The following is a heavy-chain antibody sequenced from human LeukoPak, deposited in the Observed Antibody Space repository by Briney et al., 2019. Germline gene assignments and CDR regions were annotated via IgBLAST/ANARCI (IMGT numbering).Heavy chain of an antibody. CDR3: ARQGAAAGLY. CDR1: GFTFSSYS. D-gene: IGHD6-13*01. J-gene: IGHJ4*02. Sequence: GSLRLSCAASGFTFSSYSMNWVRQAPGKGLEWIGEINHSGSTNYKPSLKSRVTISVDTSKNQFSLKLSSVTAADTAVYYCARQGAAAGLYWGQGTLVTVSS. CDR2: INHSGST. V-gene: IGHV4-34*01.